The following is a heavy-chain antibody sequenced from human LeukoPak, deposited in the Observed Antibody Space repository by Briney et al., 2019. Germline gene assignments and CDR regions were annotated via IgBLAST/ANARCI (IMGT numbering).Heavy chain of an antibody. Sequence: SVKVSCKASGYTFTSYYMHWVRQAPGQGLEWMGGIIPIFGTANYAQKFQGRVTITADESTSTAYMELSSLRSEDTAVYYCAIELGGYCSSTSCYSTDWGQGTLVTVSS. CDR2: IIPIFGTA. J-gene: IGHJ4*02. CDR3: AIELGGYCSSTSCYSTD. CDR1: GYTFTSYY. V-gene: IGHV1-69*13. D-gene: IGHD2-2*01.